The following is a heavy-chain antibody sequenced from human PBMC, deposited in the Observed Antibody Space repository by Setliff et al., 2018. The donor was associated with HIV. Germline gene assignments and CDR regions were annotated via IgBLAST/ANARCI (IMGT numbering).Heavy chain of an antibody. CDR3: ARADGGYNYAEAFDV. CDR2: IGPYNGRT. J-gene: IGHJ3*01. CDR1: GYMFIAYG. V-gene: IGHV1-18*01. D-gene: IGHD3-16*01. Sequence: AAVKVSCKTSGYMFIAYGMSWVRRAPGQGLEWMGWIGPYNGRTEYAQEFQGRVSLTIDTSASTAYMELRSLRSDDTAVYYCARADGGYNYAEAFDVWGHGPMVTVSS.